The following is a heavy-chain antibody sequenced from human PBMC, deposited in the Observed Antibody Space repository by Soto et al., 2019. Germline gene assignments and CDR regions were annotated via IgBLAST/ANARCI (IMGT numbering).Heavy chain of an antibody. CDR3: ARLWGGSVDY. Sequence: QVQLQESGPGLVKPSETLSLTCTVSGGSISSYYWSWIRQPPGKGLDWIGYIFYSGSTSYNPSLKSRVTISVDTSKNQFSLKLSSVTAADTAVYYCARLWGGSVDYWGQGTLVTVSS. CDR2: IFYSGST. D-gene: IGHD3-16*01. J-gene: IGHJ4*02. V-gene: IGHV4-59*08. CDR1: GGSISSYY.